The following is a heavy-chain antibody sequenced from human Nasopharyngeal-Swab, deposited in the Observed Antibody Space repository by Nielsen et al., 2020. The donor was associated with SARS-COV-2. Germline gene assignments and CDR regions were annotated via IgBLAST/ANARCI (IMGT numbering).Heavy chain of an antibody. J-gene: IGHJ3*02. D-gene: IGHD3-9*01. CDR2: ISSSGSYM. CDR1: GFTFSDYT. CDR3: AKEEDYGILTGHALAFDI. Sequence: GESLKISCAASGFTFSDYTMNWVRQAPGQGLEWVSSISSSGSYMYYTDSVKGRFTMSRDNAKNSLYLQMNSLRAEDTAVYFCAKEEDYGILTGHALAFDIWGQGTMVSVSS. V-gene: IGHV3-21*04.